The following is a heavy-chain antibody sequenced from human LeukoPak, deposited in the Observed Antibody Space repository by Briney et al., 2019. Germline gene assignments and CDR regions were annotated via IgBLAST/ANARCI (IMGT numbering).Heavy chain of an antibody. CDR2: ISAYNGNT. CDR3: ARLPRCGGGSCYPYSDY. V-gene: IGHV1-18*01. J-gene: IGHJ4*02. Sequence: GASVKVSCKASGGTFSSYAISWVRQAPGQGLEWMGWISAYNGNTNYAQKLQGRVTMTTDTSTSTAYMELRSLRSDDTAVYYCARLPRCGGGSCYPYSDYWGQGTLVTVSS. D-gene: IGHD2-15*01. CDR1: GGTFSSYA.